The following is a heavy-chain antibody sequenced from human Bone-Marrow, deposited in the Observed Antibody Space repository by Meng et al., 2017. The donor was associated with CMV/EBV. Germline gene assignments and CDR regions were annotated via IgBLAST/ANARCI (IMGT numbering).Heavy chain of an antibody. Sequence: QWRLRVSGPGLVKPSETPSLTCTVSGGSISSSSYYWGWIRQPPGKGLEWIGSIYYSGSTYYNPSLKSRVTISVDTSTNQFSLKLSSVTAADTAVYYCASELGGGDYAYWGQGTLVTVSS. CDR3: ASELGGGDYAY. CDR1: GGSISSSSYY. CDR2: IYYSGST. J-gene: IGHJ4*02. V-gene: IGHV4-39*07. D-gene: IGHD4-17*01.